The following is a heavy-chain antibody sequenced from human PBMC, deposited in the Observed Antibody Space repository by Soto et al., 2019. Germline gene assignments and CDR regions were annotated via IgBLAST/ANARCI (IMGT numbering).Heavy chain of an antibody. J-gene: IGHJ4*02. Sequence: SETLSLTCTVSGGSISSYYWSWIRQPPGKGLEWIGYIYYSGSTNYNPSLKSRVTISVDTSKNQFSLKLSSVTAADTAVYYCARGVDYSSSHADYWGQGTLVTVSS. CDR2: IYYSGST. V-gene: IGHV4-59*01. D-gene: IGHD6-6*01. CDR1: GGSISSYY. CDR3: ARGVDYSSSHADY.